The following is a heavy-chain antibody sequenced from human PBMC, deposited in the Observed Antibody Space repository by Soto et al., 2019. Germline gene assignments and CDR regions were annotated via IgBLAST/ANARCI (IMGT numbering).Heavy chain of an antibody. CDR2: MNPNSGNT. CDR3: ARGSDSSGWFYYYYCGMDV. V-gene: IGHV1-8*01. CDR1: GYTFTSYD. D-gene: IGHD6-19*01. J-gene: IGHJ6*02. Sequence: GASVKVSCKASGYTFTSYDINWVRQATGQGLEWMGWMNPNSGNTGYAQKFQGRVTMTRNTSISTACMELSSLRSEDTAVYYCARGSDSSGWFYYYYCGMDVWGQGTTVTVSS.